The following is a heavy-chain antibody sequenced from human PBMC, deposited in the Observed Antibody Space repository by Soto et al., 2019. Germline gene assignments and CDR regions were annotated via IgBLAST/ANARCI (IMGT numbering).Heavy chain of an antibody. CDR3: ARTVLGPDILADQFVDYYYYMDV. V-gene: IGHV4-34*01. J-gene: IGHJ6*03. D-gene: IGHD3-9*01. CDR1: GGSFSGYY. Sequence: SETLSLTCAVYGGSFSGYYWSWIRQPPGKGLEWIGEINHSGSTNYNPSLRRRVIMSVDTSKRQFSLQLKSVTAADTAIYYCARTVLGPDILADQFVDYYYYMDVWGQGTTVTVSS. CDR2: INHSGST.